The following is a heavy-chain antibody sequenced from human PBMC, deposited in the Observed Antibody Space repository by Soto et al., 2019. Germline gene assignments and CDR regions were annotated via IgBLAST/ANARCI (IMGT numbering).Heavy chain of an antibody. CDR2: VYSSGST. D-gene: IGHD1-26*01. Sequence: PSETLSLTCSVSGVSVSGGSYYWSWIRQPPGKGLEWIGYVYSSGSTNYNPSLKSRVTISVDTSKNQLSLDLRSVTAADTAVYYXARERVVPRGTYRSYFDYWGQGTLVTVS. J-gene: IGHJ4*02. CDR1: GVSVSGGSYY. V-gene: IGHV4-61*01. CDR3: ARERVVPRGTYRSYFDY.